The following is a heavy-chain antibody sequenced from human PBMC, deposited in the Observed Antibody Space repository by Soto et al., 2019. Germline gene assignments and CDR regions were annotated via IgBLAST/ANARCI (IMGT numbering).Heavy chain of an antibody. V-gene: IGHV3-21*01. J-gene: IGHJ4*02. Sequence: EVQLVESGGGLVKPGGSLRLSCAASGFTFSSYSMTWVRQAPGKGLEWVSSISSSSSYIYYADSVKGRFTISRDNAKNSLYLQMNSLRDEDTAVYYCSRDLYSSSARYFDYLGQGTLVTVS. CDR3: SRDLYSSSARYFDY. CDR1: GFTFSSYS. CDR2: ISSSSSYI. D-gene: IGHD6-6*01.